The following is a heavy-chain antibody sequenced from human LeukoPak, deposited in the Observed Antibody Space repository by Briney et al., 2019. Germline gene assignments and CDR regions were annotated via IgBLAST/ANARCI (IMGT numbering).Heavy chain of an antibody. CDR3: TRGAPTPAYYYYMDV. CDR2: IRSKAYGGTT. V-gene: IGHV3-49*04. CDR1: GFTFGDYA. J-gene: IGHJ6*03. Sequence: GGSLRLSCTASGFTFGDYAMNWVRQAPGKGLEWVGFIRSKAYGGTTEYAASVKGRFTVSRDDSKSIAYLQMNSLKTEDTAVYYCTRGAPTPAYYYYMDVWGKGTTVTVSS.